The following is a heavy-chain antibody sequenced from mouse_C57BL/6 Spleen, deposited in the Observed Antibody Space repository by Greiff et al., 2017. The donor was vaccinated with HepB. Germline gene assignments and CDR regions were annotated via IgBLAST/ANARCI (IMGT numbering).Heavy chain of an antibody. J-gene: IGHJ3*01. V-gene: IGHV1-52*01. CDR3: ARGGEIYDYDWFAY. CDR1: GYTFTSYW. Sequence: QVQLQQPGAELVRPGSSVKLSCKASGYTFTSYWMHWVKQRPIQGLEWIGNIDPSDSETHYNQKFKDKATLTVDKSSSTAYMQLSSLTSEDSAVYYCARGGEIYDYDWFAYWGQGTLVTVSA. CDR2: IDPSDSET. D-gene: IGHD2-4*01.